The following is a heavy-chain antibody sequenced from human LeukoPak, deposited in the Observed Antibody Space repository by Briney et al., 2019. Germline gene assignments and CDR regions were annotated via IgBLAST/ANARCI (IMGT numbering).Heavy chain of an antibody. D-gene: IGHD6-6*01. CDR1: GFTFSSYA. CDR2: ISGSGGST. CDR3: AKRAAPLSARPNAKEYYFDY. Sequence: QPGASLRLSCAASGFTFSSYAMSWVRQAPGKGLEWVSAISGSGGSTYYADSVKGRFTISRDNSKNTLYLQMNSLRAEDTAVYYCAKRAAPLSARPNAKEYYFDYWGQGTLVTVSS. V-gene: IGHV3-23*01. J-gene: IGHJ4*02.